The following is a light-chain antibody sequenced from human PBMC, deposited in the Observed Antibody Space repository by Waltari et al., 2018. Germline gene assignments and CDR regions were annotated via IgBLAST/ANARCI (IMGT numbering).Light chain of an antibody. CDR3: RSRDTTSTRV. CDR1: SLRRYY. CDR2: GQN. J-gene: IGLJ3*02. Sequence: SSELTQAPTMSVALGQTVSITCQGDSLRRYYASWYQQRPGPAPILILYGQNNRPSGVPDRFSGTTSGNTASLTITGAQAEDEADYYCRSRDTTSTRVFGGGTRLTV. V-gene: IGLV3-19*01.